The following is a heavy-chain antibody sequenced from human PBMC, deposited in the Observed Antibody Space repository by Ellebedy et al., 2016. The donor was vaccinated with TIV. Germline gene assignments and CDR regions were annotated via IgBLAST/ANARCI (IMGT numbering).Heavy chain of an antibody. V-gene: IGHV1-2*02. J-gene: IGHJ5*02. CDR2: INPNSGGT. Sequence: AASVKVSCKASGYTFTGYYMHWVRQAPGQGLEWMGWINPNSGGTNYAQKFQGRVTMTRDTSISTAYMELSRLRSDDTAVYYCARGSSTVVITPWFDPWGQGTLVTVSS. D-gene: IGHD3-22*01. CDR1: GYTFTGYY. CDR3: ARGSSTVVITPWFDP.